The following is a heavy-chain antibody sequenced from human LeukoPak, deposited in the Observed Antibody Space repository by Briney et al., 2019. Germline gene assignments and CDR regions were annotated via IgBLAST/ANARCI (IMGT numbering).Heavy chain of an antibody. D-gene: IGHD3-22*01. J-gene: IGHJ4*02. CDR1: GYTFTGYY. V-gene: IGHV1-2*02. CDR3: ARDAVYDSSGYPSLSPFDS. CDR2: INPNSGGT. Sequence: ASVKVSCKASGYTFTGYYMHWVRQAPGQGLEWMGWINPNSGGTNYAQKFQGRVTMTRDTSISTAYMELSRLRSEDTAVYYCARDAVYDSSGYPSLSPFDSWGQGTLVTVSS.